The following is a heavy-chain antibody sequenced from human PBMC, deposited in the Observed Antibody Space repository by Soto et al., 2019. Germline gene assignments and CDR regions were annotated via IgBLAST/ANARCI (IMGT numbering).Heavy chain of an antibody. J-gene: IGHJ4*02. CDR3: ARSTYNWLTSVDGYFDY. Sequence: PVESLNISSEGSGDKFTNWWIGWVRQMPGKGLDLIGIIYPGDSDTRYSPSFQGRVTISVDTSITTAYLQWSSLKESDSAMYYCARSTYNWLTSVDGYFDYWGQGTEVTVSS. V-gene: IGHV5-51*01. CDR1: GDKFTNWW. D-gene: IGHD1-20*01. CDR2: IYPGDSDT.